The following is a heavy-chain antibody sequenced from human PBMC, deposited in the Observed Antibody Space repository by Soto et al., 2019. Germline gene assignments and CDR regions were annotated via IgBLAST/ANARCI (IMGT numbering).Heavy chain of an antibody. CDR2: ISYDGSNK. CDR3: AKSSPGLRYFDWLSYFDY. J-gene: IGHJ4*02. V-gene: IGHV3-30-3*02. Sequence: GSLRLSCAASGFTFSSYAMHWVRQAPGKGLEWVAVISYDGSNKYYADSVKGRFTISRDNSKNTLYLQMNSLRAEDTAVYYCAKSSPGLRYFDWLSYFDYWGQGTLVTVSS. CDR1: GFTFSSYA. D-gene: IGHD3-9*01.